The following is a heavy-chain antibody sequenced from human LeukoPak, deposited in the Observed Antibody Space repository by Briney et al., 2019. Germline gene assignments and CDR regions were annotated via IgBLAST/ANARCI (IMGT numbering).Heavy chain of an antibody. CDR2: IYYSGST. Sequence: SETLSLTCTVSGGSISSYYWSWIRQPPGKGLEWIGYIYYSGSTNYNPSLKSRVTISVDKSKNQFSLKLSSVTAADTAVYYCARAPIDGDYDYYFDYWGQGTLVTVSS. J-gene: IGHJ4*02. D-gene: IGHD4-17*01. CDR3: ARAPIDGDYDYYFDY. CDR1: GGSISSYY. V-gene: IGHV4-59*12.